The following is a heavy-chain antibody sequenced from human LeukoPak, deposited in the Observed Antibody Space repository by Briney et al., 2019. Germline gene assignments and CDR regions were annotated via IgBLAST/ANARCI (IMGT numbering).Heavy chain of an antibody. Sequence: GGSLRLSCVVSGITLSNYAMSWVRQAPGKGLEWVSGISESGGSTKYADSVKGRFTISRDNSLNTVYLQMNSLRAEDTAVYFCAKRGIVIRGVLIIGFHKEAYYFDYWGQGILVTVSS. CDR3: AKRGIVIRGVLIIGFHKEAYYFDY. D-gene: IGHD3-10*01. CDR2: ISESGGST. CDR1: GITLSNYA. J-gene: IGHJ4*02. V-gene: IGHV3-23*01.